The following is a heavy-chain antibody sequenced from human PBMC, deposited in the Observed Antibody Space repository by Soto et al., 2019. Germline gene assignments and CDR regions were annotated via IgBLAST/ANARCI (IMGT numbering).Heavy chain of an antibody. V-gene: IGHV3-49*03. D-gene: IGHD6-19*01. CDR3: TRDRNSSGWEGGRSGRLIYYYYYMDV. CDR1: GFTFGDYA. CDR2: IRSKAYGGTT. Sequence: GGSLRLSCTASGFTFGDYAMSWFRQAPGKGLEWVGFIRSKAYGGTTEYAASGKGRFTISRDDSKSIAYLQMNSLKTEDTAVYYCTRDRNSSGWEGGRSGRLIYYYYYMDVWGKGTTVTVSS. J-gene: IGHJ6*03.